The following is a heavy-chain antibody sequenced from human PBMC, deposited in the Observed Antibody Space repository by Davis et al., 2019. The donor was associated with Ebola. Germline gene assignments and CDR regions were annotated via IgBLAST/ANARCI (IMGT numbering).Heavy chain of an antibody. CDR2: INSDGSST. CDR3: AREASPNYFDY. Sequence: GESLKISCAASGFTFSSYWMHWVRQAPGKGLVWVSRINSDGSSTSYADSVKGRFTISRDNAKNTLYLQMNSLRAEDTAVYYCAREASPNYFDYWGQGTLVTVSS. J-gene: IGHJ4*02. V-gene: IGHV3-74*01. CDR1: GFTFSSYW. D-gene: IGHD6-6*01.